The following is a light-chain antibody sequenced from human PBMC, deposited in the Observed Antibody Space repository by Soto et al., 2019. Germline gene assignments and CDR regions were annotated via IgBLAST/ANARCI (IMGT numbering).Light chain of an antibody. Sequence: DIQMTQSPSSLSASFGDYVTIXXRASHTIMTYLNWYQLKPGKPPRIXIYAASSLQSGVPSRFSGSGSGTDSTLTINSLQPEDFATYSCQQSYNSPQTFGQGTKVDIK. J-gene: IGKJ1*01. CDR2: AAS. V-gene: IGKV1-39*01. CDR1: HTIMTY. CDR3: QQSYNSPQT.